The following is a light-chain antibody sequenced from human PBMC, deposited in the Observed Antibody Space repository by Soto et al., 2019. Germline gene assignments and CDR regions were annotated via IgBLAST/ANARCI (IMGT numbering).Light chain of an antibody. CDR1: SSDVGGYNY. Sequence: QAVVTQPASVSGSPGQSITVSCTGTSSDVGGYNYVSWYQQHPGKAPKLVIYEVSDRPSGVSNRFSASKSGNTASLTISRLQAEDEADYYCSSFTTSNTWVFGGGTKVTVL. CDR2: EVS. CDR3: SSFTTSNTWV. J-gene: IGLJ3*02. V-gene: IGLV2-14*01.